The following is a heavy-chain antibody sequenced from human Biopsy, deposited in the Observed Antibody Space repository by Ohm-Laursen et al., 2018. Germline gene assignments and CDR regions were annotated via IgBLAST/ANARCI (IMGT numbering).Heavy chain of an antibody. V-gene: IGHV4-39*01. J-gene: IGHJ5*02. D-gene: IGHD3-22*01. CDR3: ARDCDTSGYYYVS. CDR1: GGSISNNNYY. CDR2: IFYRGST. Sequence: TLSLTCTVSGGSISNNNYYWGWIRQPPGKGLEWIGSIFYRGSTHYKPSLKSRVNMSVDTSKNQFSLKLNSVTAADTAVYYCARDCDTSGYYYVSWGQGTLVTVSS.